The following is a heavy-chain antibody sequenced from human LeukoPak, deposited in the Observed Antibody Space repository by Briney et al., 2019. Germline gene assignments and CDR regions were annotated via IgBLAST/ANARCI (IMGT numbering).Heavy chain of an antibody. CDR1: GSTFSDYY. Sequence: PGGSLRLSCAASGSTFSDYYMSWIRQAPGKGLEWVSYISSSGSTIYYADSVKGRFTISRDNAKNSLYLQMNSLRAEDTAVYYCARAVVVPAAYLDAFDIWGQGTMVTVSS. CDR2: ISSSGSTI. CDR3: ARAVVVPAAYLDAFDI. D-gene: IGHD2-2*01. J-gene: IGHJ3*02. V-gene: IGHV3-11*01.